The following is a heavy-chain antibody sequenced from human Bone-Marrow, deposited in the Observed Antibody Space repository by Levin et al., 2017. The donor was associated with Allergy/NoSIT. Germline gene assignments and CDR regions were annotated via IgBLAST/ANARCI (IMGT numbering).Heavy chain of an antibody. V-gene: IGHV1-8*01. Sequence: GESLKISCKASGYSFTNYDINWVRQTTGQGLEWMGWLKSNSGATGYAQKFRGRVTMTTDTSLMTAYLELTSLTSEDTAVYFCARGSGTAYDVWGPGTKLTVSS. CDR1: GYSFTNYD. J-gene: IGHJ3*01. D-gene: IGHD3-10*01. CDR2: LKSNSGAT. CDR3: ARGSGTAYDV.